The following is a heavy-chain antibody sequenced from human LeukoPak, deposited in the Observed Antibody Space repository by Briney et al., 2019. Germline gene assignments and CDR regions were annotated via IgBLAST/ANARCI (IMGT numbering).Heavy chain of an antibody. V-gene: IGHV4-39*07. CDR2: IYYSGST. CDR1: GGSISSSSYY. J-gene: IGHJ3*02. CDR3: ARDSRSVNDAFDI. Sequence: SETLSLTCTVSGGSISSSSYYWGWIRQPPGKGLEWIGSIYYSGSTYYNPSLKSRVTISVDTSKNQFSLKLSSVTAADTAVYYCARDSRSVNDAFDIWGQGTMVTVSS. D-gene: IGHD3-16*02.